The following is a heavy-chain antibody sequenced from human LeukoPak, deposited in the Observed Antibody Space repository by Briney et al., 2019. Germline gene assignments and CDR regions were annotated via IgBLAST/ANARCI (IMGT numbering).Heavy chain of an antibody. V-gene: IGHV4-39*07. D-gene: IGHD5-18*01. J-gene: IGHJ4*02. CDR2: IYYSGST. Sequence: PSETLSLTCTVSGGSISSSSYYWDWIRQPPRKGLEWIGSIYYSGSTYYNPSLKSRVTISVDTSKNQFSLKLSSVTAADTAVYYCARDRHSYGFLWGQGTLVTVSS. CDR3: ARDRHSYGFL. CDR1: GGSISSSSYY.